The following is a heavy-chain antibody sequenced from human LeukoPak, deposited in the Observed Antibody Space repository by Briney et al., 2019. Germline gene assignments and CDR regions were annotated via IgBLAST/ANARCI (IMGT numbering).Heavy chain of an antibody. J-gene: IGHJ4*02. D-gene: IGHD3-22*01. Sequence: NSSETLSLTCTVSGGSISSYDWSWIRQPPGKGLEWVGYIYYSGSTSYNPSLKSRVTISVDTSKNQFSLKLSSVTAADTAVYYCARGLVRYYYDSSGYYYSYYFDYWGQGTLVTVSS. CDR3: ARGLVRYYYDSSGYYYSYYFDY. V-gene: IGHV4-59*01. CDR2: IYYSGST. CDR1: GGSISSYD.